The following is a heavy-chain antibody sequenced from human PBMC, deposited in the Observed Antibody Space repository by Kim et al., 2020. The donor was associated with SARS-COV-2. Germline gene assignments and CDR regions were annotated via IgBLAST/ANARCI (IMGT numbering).Heavy chain of an antibody. Sequence: NRNRKYYTDSVKGRVTIARDNAKNSLYLKMNSLRAEDTAVYYCARGGGDYWGQGTLVTVSS. CDR2: NRNRK. V-gene: IGHV3-48*01. CDR3: ARGGGDY. D-gene: IGHD2-15*01. J-gene: IGHJ4*02.